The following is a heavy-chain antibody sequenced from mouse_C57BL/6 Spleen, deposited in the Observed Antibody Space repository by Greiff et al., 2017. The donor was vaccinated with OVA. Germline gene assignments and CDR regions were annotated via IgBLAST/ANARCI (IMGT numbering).Heavy chain of an antibody. V-gene: IGHV5-6*02. CDR3: ARLYYDYDVPYYFDY. CDR1: GFTFSSYG. Sequence: EVMLVESGGDLVKPGGSLKLSCAASGFTFSSYGMSWVRQTPDKRLEWVATISSGGSYTYYPDSVKGRFTISRDNAKNTLYLQMSSLKSEDTAMYYCARLYYDYDVPYYFDYWGQGTTLTVSS. D-gene: IGHD2-4*01. J-gene: IGHJ2*01. CDR2: ISSGGSYT.